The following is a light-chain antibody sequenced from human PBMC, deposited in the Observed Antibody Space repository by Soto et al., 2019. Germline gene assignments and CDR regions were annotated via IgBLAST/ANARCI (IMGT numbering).Light chain of an antibody. Sequence: EIVLKQSPANRSLSAGERATLSWGASQSVSSYLAWYQQKHGQAPRLLIYDASNRATGIPDRFSGTVSGTDGTITLSRLEQEDGLLYDCQQSGASTITFGQGTRLEIK. CDR1: QSVSSY. CDR3: QQSGASTIT. V-gene: IGKV3-11*01. J-gene: IGKJ5*01. CDR2: DAS.